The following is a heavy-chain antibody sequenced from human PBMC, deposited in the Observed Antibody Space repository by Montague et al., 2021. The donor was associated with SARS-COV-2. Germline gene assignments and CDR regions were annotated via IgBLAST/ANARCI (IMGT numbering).Heavy chain of an antibody. CDR2: IYYSGST. CDR1: GGSISSSNYY. J-gene: IGHJ5*02. D-gene: IGHD3-22*01. Sequence: SETLSLTCSVSGGSISSSNYYWGWIRQPPGKGLEWIGSIYYSGSTYYNPSLKSRVAISVDTSKNQFSLLRSMTAADTAVFYCAREGFSSGYYETWGQGTLVTVSS. CDR3: AREGFSSGYYET. V-gene: IGHV4-39*02.